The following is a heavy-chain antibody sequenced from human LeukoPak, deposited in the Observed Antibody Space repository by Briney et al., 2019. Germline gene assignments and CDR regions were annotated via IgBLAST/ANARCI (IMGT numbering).Heavy chain of an antibody. CDR3: ARDPSWARNFDH. Sequence: PGGSLRLSCAASGFTFTNYWMTWVRQAPGKGLEWISYISSYGTTIYYADSVKGRFTVSRDNAKNSLYLQMNSLRAEDTAVYYCARDPSWARNFDHWGQGTLVTVSS. CDR2: ISSYGTTI. CDR1: GFTFTNYW. V-gene: IGHV3-11*01. D-gene: IGHD6-13*01. J-gene: IGHJ4*02.